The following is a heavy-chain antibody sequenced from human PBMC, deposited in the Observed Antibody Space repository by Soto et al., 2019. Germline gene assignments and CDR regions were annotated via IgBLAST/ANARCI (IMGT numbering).Heavy chain of an antibody. CDR3: ARGRYGDY. J-gene: IGHJ4*02. D-gene: IGHD1-1*01. CDR2: ISAHHGNT. V-gene: IGHV1-18*01. CDR1: GYTFTSYG. Sequence: QVHLVQSGAEVTKPGASVKVSCKASGYTFTSYGTTWVRQAPGQVLEWMGWISAHHGNTDYAQKLQGRVIVTRDPSTSTAYMELRSLISDDTAVYYCARGRYGDYWGQGALVTVSS.